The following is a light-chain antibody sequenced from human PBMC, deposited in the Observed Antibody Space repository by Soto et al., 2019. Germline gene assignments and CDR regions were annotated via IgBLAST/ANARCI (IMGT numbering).Light chain of an antibody. CDR1: QSVSSSF. J-gene: IGKJ1*01. CDR2: GAS. V-gene: IGKV3-20*01. CDR3: QQYDNSPWT. Sequence: EIVLTQSPGTLSLSPGERATLSCRASQSVSSSFLAWYQQKPGQAPRLLIYGASSRATGIPDRFSGSGSGTDVTLTISRLEPEAFAVYYCQQYDNSPWTVGKGTKVEIK.